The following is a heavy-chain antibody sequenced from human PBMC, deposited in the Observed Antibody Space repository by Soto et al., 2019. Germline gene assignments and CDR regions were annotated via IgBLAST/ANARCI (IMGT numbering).Heavy chain of an antibody. CDR2: IYPGDSDT. V-gene: IGHV5-51*01. D-gene: IGHD2-2*01. CDR1: GYSFTSYW. Sequence: GESLKISCKCSGYSFTSYWIGWVRQMPGKGLEKMGIIYPGDSDTRDSPSFQGQVTISADKSISTAYLQWSSLKASDNAMYYCARRNREYQLLGGYYYYYMDVWGKGTTVTVSS. CDR3: ARRNREYQLLGGYYYYYMDV. J-gene: IGHJ6*03.